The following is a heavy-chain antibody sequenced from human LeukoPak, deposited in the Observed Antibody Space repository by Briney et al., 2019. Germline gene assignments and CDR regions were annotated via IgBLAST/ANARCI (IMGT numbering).Heavy chain of an antibody. CDR3: AREILAPGKTHDY. V-gene: IGHV3-21*01. Sequence: PGGSLRLSCAASGFTFISYSMNWVRQAPGKGLEWVSSISSSSSYIYYADSVKGRFTISRDNAKNSLYLQMNSLRAEDTAVYYCAREILAPGKTHDYWGQGTLVTVSS. CDR1: GFTFISYS. CDR2: ISSSSSYI. J-gene: IGHJ4*02.